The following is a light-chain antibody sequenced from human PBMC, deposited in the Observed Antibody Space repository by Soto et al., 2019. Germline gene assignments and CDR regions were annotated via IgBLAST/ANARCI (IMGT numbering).Light chain of an antibody. CDR1: SSDVGGYNY. J-gene: IGLJ2*01. V-gene: IGLV2-11*01. Sequence: QSALTQPRLVSGSPGQSVTISCTGTSSDVGGYNYVSWYQQHPGKAPKLMIYDVSKRPSGVPDRFSGSKSGNTASLTISGLQAEDEADYYCCSYAGSYTFLVVFGGGTKLTVL. CDR2: DVS. CDR3: CSYAGSYTFLVV.